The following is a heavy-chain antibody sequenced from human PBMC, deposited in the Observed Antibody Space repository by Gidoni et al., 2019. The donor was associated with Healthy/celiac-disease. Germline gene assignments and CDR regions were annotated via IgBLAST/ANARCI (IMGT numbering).Heavy chain of an antibody. CDR2: INWNGGST. Sequence: EVQLVESGGGVVRPGGSLRLSCAASGSTFADYGMSWVRQAPGNGLEWVSGINWNGGSTGYADSVKGRFTISRDNAKNSLYLQMNSLRAEDTALYHCARGGYSSSWYKYYFDYWGQGTLVTVSS. V-gene: IGHV3-20*01. J-gene: IGHJ4*02. D-gene: IGHD6-13*01. CDR1: GSTFADYG. CDR3: ARGGYSSSWYKYYFDY.